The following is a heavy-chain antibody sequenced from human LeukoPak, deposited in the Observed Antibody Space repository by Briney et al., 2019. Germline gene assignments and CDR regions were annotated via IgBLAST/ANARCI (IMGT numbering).Heavy chain of an antibody. J-gene: IGHJ4*02. CDR2: INHSGST. CDR1: GGSFSGYY. V-gene: IGHV4-34*01. CDR3: ARGRLDETTVTTTDDY. Sequence: ETLSLTCAVYGGSFSGYYWSWLRQPPGKGLEWIGEINHSGSTNYNPSLKSRVTISVDTSKNQFSLKLSSVTAADTAVYYCARGRLDETTVTTTDDYWGQGTLVTVSS. D-gene: IGHD4-17*01.